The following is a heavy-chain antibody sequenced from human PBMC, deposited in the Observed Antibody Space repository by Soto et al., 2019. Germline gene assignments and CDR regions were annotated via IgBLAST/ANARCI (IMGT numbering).Heavy chain of an antibody. CDR2: IYYSGST. V-gene: IGHV4-30-4*01. CDR3: ARDPGDYGFDY. D-gene: IGHD4-17*01. Sequence: PSETLSLTCTVSGGSISSGDYYWSGIRQPPGKGLEWIGYIYYSGSTYYNPSLKSRVTISVDTSKNQFSLKLSSVTAADTAVYYCARDPGDYGFDYWGQGTLVTVSS. CDR1: GGSISSGDYY. J-gene: IGHJ4*02.